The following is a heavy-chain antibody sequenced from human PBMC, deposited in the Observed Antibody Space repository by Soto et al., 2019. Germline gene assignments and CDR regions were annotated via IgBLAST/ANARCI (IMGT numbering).Heavy chain of an antibody. V-gene: IGHV1-69*13. J-gene: IGHJ6*02. D-gene: IGHD2-15*01. CDR3: ARGGIDIVVVVAAIYYYYGMAV. CDR2: IIPIFGTA. Sequence: ASVKVSCKASGGTFSSYAISWVRLAPGQGLEWMGGIIPIFGTANYAQKFQGRVTITADESTSTAYMELSSLRSEDTAVYYCARGGIDIVVVVAAIYYYYGMAVWGQGTTVTVSS. CDR1: GGTFSSYA.